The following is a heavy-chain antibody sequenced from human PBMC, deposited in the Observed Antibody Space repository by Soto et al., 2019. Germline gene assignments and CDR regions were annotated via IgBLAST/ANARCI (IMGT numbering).Heavy chain of an antibody. CDR3: ARADGMDV. CDR2: ISYDGSNK. Sequence: PGGSLRLSCAASGFTFSSYTMHWVRQAPSKGLEWVAVISYDGSNKYYADSVKGRFTISRDNSKNTLYLQMNSLRAEDTAVYYCARADGMDVWGQGTTVTVSS. V-gene: IGHV3-30-3*01. J-gene: IGHJ6*02. CDR1: GFTFSSYT.